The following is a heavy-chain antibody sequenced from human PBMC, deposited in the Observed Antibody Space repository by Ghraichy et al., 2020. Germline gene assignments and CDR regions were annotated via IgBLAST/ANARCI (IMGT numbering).Heavy chain of an antibody. J-gene: IGHJ2*01. D-gene: IGHD4-17*01. Sequence: GTLSLTCAVSGGSIISSNWWSWVRQPPGKGLEWIGEIYHSGSTNYNPSLKSRVTISVDKSKNQFSLKLSSVTAADTAVYYCARHARHDYGDYPDWYFDLWGRGTLVTVSS. CDR2: IYHSGST. V-gene: IGHV4-4*02. CDR1: GGSIISSNW. CDR3: ARHARHDYGDYPDWYFDL.